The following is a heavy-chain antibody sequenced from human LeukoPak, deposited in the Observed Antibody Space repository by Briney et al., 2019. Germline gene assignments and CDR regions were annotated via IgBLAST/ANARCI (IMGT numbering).Heavy chain of an antibody. CDR2: IYSGGNT. V-gene: IGHV3-66*01. D-gene: IGHD3-22*01. Sequence: HPGGSLRLSCAASGFTVSSNYMSWVRQAPGKGLEWVSLIYSGGNTYYADSVKGRFTISRDNSKNTLYLQMNSLRAEDTAVYYCARGGLGYYDSTGCYWEADYFDYWGQGTLVTVSS. J-gene: IGHJ4*02. CDR1: GFTVSSNY. CDR3: ARGGLGYYDSTGCYWEADYFDY.